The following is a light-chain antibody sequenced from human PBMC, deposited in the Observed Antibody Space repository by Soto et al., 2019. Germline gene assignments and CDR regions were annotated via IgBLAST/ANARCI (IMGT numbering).Light chain of an antibody. CDR1: QGISSY. CDR3: QQYNSYS. V-gene: IGKV1-9*01. J-gene: IGKJ1*01. Sequence: DIQLTQSPSFLSASVGDRFTITCRASQGISSYFSWFQQKLGKAXKLLIYAASTLQTGVPSRFSGSGSGTEFTLTISSLQPDDFATYYCQQYNSYSFGQGTKVDIK. CDR2: AAS.